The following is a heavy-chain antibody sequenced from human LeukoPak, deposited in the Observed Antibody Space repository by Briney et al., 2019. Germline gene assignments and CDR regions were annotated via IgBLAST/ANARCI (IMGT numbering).Heavy chain of an antibody. J-gene: IGHJ4*02. CDR2: ISGDGSTT. D-gene: IGHD3-16*01. Sequence: PGGSLRLSCAASGFTFRSDWMHWVRHPPGKGPEWISRISGDGSTTTYADSVKGRSTISRDNAANTLFLQMDSLRAEDTAVYYCTTEYYYSSPQWGQGTLVTVSS. CDR1: GFTFRSDW. CDR3: TTEYYYSSPQ. V-gene: IGHV3-74*01.